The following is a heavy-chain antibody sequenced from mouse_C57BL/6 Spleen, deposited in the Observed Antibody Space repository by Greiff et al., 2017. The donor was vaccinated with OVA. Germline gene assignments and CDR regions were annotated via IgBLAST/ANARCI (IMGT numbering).Heavy chain of an antibody. CDR2: IDPSDSYT. V-gene: IGHV1-50*01. CDR1: GYTFTSYW. J-gene: IGHJ4*01. CDR3: ASRTYYSNYGYAMDY. Sequence: QVQLQQPGAELVKPGASVKLSCKASGYTFTSYWMQWVKQRPGQGLEWIGEIDPSDSYTNYNQKFKGKATLTVDTSSITAYMQLSSLTSEDSAVYYCASRTYYSNYGYAMDYWGQGTSVTVSS. D-gene: IGHD2-5*01.